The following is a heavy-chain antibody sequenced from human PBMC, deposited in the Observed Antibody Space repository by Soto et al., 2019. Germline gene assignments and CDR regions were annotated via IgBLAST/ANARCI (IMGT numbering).Heavy chain of an antibody. D-gene: IGHD3-3*01. CDR2: MNPNSGNT. J-gene: IGHJ5*02. CDR3: AGGYEGHYDFWRFDP. Sequence: QVQLVQSGAEVKKPGASVKVSCKASGYTFTSYDINWVRQATGQGLEWMGWMNPNSGNTGYAQKFRGRVTMTRNTSISTADMELSSLRSEDTAVYYCAGGYEGHYDFWRFDPWGQGTLVTVSS. CDR1: GYTFTSYD. V-gene: IGHV1-8*01.